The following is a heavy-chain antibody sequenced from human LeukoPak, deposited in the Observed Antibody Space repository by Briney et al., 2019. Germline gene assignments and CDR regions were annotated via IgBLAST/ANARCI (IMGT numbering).Heavy chain of an antibody. CDR2: IRGSGGST. CDR1: GFAFGNYA. Sequence: GGSLRLSCVASGFAFGNYAMSWVRQAPGKGLEWVSAIRGSGGSTYYADSVKGRFTISRDNSKNTLYLQMNSLRAEDTAVYYCAKDPAPTRGYGMDVWGQGTTVTVSS. D-gene: IGHD6-25*01. J-gene: IGHJ6*02. V-gene: IGHV3-23*01. CDR3: AKDPAPTRGYGMDV.